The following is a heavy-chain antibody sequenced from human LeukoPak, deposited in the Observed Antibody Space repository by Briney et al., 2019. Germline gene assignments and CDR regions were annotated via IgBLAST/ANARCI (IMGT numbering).Heavy chain of an antibody. V-gene: IGHV6-1*01. CDR1: GDSVSSNSAA. Sequence: SQTLSLTCAISGDSVSSNSAAWNWIRQSPSRGLEWLGRTYYRSKWYNDYAVSVKSRITINPDTSKNQFSLQLNSVTPEDTAVYYCATNGGYCGSTSCFAYWGQGALVTVSS. J-gene: IGHJ4*02. CDR2: TYYRSKWYN. D-gene: IGHD2-2*01. CDR3: ATNGGYCGSTSCFAY.